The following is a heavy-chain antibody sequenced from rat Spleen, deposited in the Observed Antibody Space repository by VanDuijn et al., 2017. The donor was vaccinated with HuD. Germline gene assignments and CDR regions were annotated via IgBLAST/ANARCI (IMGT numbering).Heavy chain of an antibody. CDR1: GFTFSNYG. Sequence: EVQLVESGGGLVQPGRSMKLSCAASGFTFSNYGMAWVRQAPKKGLEWVAYISYDGGSTYYRDSVKGRFTISRDNAKSTLYLQMDSLRSEDTATYYCTTRGVYYGSPMDAWGQGASVTVSS. CDR3: TTRGVYYGSPMDA. D-gene: IGHD1-6*01. J-gene: IGHJ4*01. CDR2: ISYDGGST. V-gene: IGHV5-20*01.